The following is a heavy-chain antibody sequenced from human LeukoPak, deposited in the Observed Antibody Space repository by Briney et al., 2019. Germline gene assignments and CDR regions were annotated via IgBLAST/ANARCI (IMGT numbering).Heavy chain of an antibody. CDR3: ARKTPLNPHNY. V-gene: IGHV3-23*01. Sequence: TGGSLRLSCAASGFTFSSYAMSWVRQAPGKGLEWVSTISNYTYYADSVKGRFTISRDNSKNTLYLQMNSLRAEDTAVYYCARKTPLNPHNYWGQGTLVTVSS. CDR2: ISNYT. CDR1: GFTFSSYA. J-gene: IGHJ4*02.